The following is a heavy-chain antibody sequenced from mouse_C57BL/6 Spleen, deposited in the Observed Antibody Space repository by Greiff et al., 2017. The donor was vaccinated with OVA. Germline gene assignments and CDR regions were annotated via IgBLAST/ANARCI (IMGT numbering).Heavy chain of an antibody. J-gene: IGHJ3*01. CDR1: GYSFTSYY. D-gene: IGHD2-3*01. Sequence: VQLQQSGPELVKPGASVKISCKASGYSFTSYYIHWVKQRPGQGLEWIGWIYPGSGNTKYNEKFKGKATLTADTSSSTAYMQLSSLTSEDSAVYYCARRSGYSAWFAYWGQGTLVTVSA. CDR2: IYPGSGNT. CDR3: ARRSGYSAWFAY. V-gene: IGHV1-66*01.